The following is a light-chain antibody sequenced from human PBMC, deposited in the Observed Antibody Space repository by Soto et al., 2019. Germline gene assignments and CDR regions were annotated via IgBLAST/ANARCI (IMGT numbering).Light chain of an antibody. CDR3: QQYNNWPGWT. CDR2: GAS. Sequence: IGVRQSPATLSLSPVEIAPLCRGTSQSVSSHVAWYQQKPGQAPRLLIHGASTRATAIPARFSGSGSGTEFTLTIISLQSEDLAVYHCQQYNNWPGWTFGQGTKVDIK. J-gene: IGKJ1*01. V-gene: IGKV3-15*01. CDR1: QSVSSH.